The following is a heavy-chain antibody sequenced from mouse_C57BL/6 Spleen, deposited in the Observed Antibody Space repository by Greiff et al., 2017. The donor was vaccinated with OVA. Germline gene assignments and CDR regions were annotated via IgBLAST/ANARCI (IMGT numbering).Heavy chain of an antibody. D-gene: IGHD1-1*01. Sequence: QVHVKQPGAELVKPGASVKLSCKASGYTFTSYWMHWVKQRPGQGLEWIGMIHPNSGSTNYNEKFKSKATLTVDKSSSTAYMQLSSLTSEDSAVYYCARGLHYGYYYAMDYWGQGTSVTVSS. CDR1: GYTFTSYW. J-gene: IGHJ4*01. CDR3: ARGLHYGYYYAMDY. CDR2: IHPNSGST. V-gene: IGHV1-64*01.